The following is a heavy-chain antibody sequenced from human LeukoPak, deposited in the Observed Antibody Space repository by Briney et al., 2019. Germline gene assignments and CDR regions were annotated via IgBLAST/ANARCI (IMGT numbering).Heavy chain of an antibody. CDR3: ARDSVSTVTTGFDY. V-gene: IGHV1-2*02. J-gene: IGHJ4*02. Sequence: ASVKVSCKASGYTFTGYYLHWVRQAPGQGLEWMGCVNPNSGDTNYAQKFQGRVTMTRDTSISTAYMELSRLRSDDTAVYYCARDSVSTVTTGFDYWGQGTLVTVSS. CDR1: GYTFTGYY. D-gene: IGHD4-17*01. CDR2: VNPNSGDT.